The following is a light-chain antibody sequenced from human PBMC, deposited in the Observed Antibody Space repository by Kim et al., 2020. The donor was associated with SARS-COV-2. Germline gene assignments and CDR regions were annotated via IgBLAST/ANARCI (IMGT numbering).Light chain of an antibody. CDR2: QDS. V-gene: IGLV3-1*01. J-gene: IGLJ2*01. Sequence: VSPGKTASITCSGDKVGDKYACWYQQKPGQSPVLVIYQDSKRPSGIPERFSGSNSGNTATLTISGTQAMDEADYYCQAWDSSTAVVFGGGTQLTVL. CDR3: QAWDSSTAVV. CDR1: KVGDKY.